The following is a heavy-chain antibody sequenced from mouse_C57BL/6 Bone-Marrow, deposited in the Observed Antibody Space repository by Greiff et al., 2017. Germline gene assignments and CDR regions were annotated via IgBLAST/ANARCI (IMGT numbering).Heavy chain of an antibody. Sequence: QVHVKQPGAELVKPGASVKLSCKASGYTFTSYWMQWVKQRPGQGLEWIGGIDPSDSYTNYNQKFKGKATLTVDPSSSTAYMQLSSLTSEASAVYYCTAYYSNYDWYFDVWGTGTTVTVSS. CDR1: GYTFTSYW. J-gene: IGHJ1*03. D-gene: IGHD2-5*01. V-gene: IGHV1-50*01. CDR2: IDPSDSYT. CDR3: TAYYSNYDWYFDV.